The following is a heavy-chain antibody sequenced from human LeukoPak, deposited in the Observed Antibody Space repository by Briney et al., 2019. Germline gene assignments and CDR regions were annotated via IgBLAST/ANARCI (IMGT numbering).Heavy chain of an antibody. V-gene: IGHV3-30-3*01. CDR3: ARDPLPYCSGGSCSRINWFDP. CDR2: ISYDGSNK. CDR1: GFTFSSYA. Sequence: GGSLRLSCAASGFTFSSYAMHWVRQAPGKGLEWVAVISYDGSNKYYADSVKGRFTISRDNSKNTLYLQMNSLRAEDTAVDYCARDPLPYCSGGSCSRINWFDPWGQGTLVTVSS. J-gene: IGHJ5*02. D-gene: IGHD2-15*01.